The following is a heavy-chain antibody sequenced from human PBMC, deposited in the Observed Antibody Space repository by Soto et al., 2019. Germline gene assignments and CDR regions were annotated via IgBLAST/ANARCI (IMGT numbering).Heavy chain of an antibody. CDR3: ARSPTFGGFDI. CDR1: GYTFTSYA. Sequence: GASVKVSCKASGYTFTSYAMHWVRQAPGQRLEWMGWINAGNGNTKYSQKFQGRFTITRDTSASTAYMELSSLRSEDTAVYYCARSPTFGGFDIWGQGTMVTVSS. V-gene: IGHV1-3*01. D-gene: IGHD3-16*01. J-gene: IGHJ3*02. CDR2: INAGNGNT.